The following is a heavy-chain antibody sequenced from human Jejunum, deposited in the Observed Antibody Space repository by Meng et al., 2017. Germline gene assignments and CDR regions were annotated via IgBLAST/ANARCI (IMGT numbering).Heavy chain of an antibody. D-gene: IGHD3-9*01. CDR1: GFAFTSYA. CDR2: ISGSGSST. J-gene: IGHJ4*02. CDR3: VTGAGSITSTGSRYFPY. V-gene: IGHV3-23*01. Sequence: GESLKISCVASGFAFTSYAMSWVRQAPGKGLEWVSAISGSGSSTYYADSVKGRFTISRDSSKKTLFLQMNSLSAGDTAMYYCVTGAGSITSTGSRYFPYWGQGTLVTGSS.